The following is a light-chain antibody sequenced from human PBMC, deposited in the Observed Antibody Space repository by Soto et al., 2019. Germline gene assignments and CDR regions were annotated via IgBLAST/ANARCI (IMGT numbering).Light chain of an antibody. CDR1: EAISIN. V-gene: IGKV1-27*01. Sequence: DTQMTQSPYSLSASVGDRVTITCRASEAISINLAWYQQKPGKVPNLLIYGASTLQSGVPSRFSGSGCRTDFTLTISSLQTEDVETYYCQKYNNVPFTFGPGTKVEIK. CDR3: QKYNNVPFT. J-gene: IGKJ3*01. CDR2: GAS.